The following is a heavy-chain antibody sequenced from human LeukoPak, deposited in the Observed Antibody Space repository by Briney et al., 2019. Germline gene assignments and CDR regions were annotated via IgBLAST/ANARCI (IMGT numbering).Heavy chain of an antibody. V-gene: IGHV4-30-2*01. D-gene: IGHD1-1*01. CDR1: GGSISSDGYS. CDR3: ARYNHGLFDY. Sequence: SETLSLTCAVSGGSISSDGYSWSWIRQPPGKGLEWIGYIYQSGSTYYNPSLKSRVTISVDRSKNQFSLKLSSVTAADTAVYYCARYNHGLFDYWGQGTLVTASS. CDR2: IYQSGST. J-gene: IGHJ4*02.